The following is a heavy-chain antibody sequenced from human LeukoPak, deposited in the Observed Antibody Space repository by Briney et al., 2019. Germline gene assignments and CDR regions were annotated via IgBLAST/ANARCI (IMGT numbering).Heavy chain of an antibody. CDR2: INPSGGST. CDR1: GYTFTSYY. CDR3: ARSRGKRYCSGGSCYSWFDP. V-gene: IGHV1-46*01. J-gene: IGHJ5*02. Sequence: ASVKVSCKASGYTFTSYYMHWVRQAPGQGLEWMGIINPSGGSTSYAQKFQGRVTMTRDTSTSTVYMELSSLRSEDTAVYYCARSRGKRYCSGGSCYSWFDPWGQGTLVTVSS. D-gene: IGHD2-15*01.